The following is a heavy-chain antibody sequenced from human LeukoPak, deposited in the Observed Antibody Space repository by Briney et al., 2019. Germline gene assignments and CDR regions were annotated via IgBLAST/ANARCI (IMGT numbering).Heavy chain of an antibody. Sequence: GESLKISCKGSGYSFTSHWIAWVRQMPGKGLEWMAIIYPGDTDIRYSPSFQGQVTISADKSISTAHLQWSSLKASDTAMYYCARRADCSGGNCYPYYFDYWGQGTLVTVSS. D-gene: IGHD2-15*01. V-gene: IGHV5-51*01. J-gene: IGHJ4*02. CDR3: ARRADCSGGNCYPYYFDY. CDR1: GYSFTSHW. CDR2: IYPGDTDI.